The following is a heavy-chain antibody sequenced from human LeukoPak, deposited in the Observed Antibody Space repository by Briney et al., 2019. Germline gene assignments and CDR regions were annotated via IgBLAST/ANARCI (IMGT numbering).Heavy chain of an antibody. Sequence: SETLSLTCTVSGGSISSYSWSWIRQPPGKGLGWIGYIYYSGSTNSNPSLKSRVTISVDTSKNQFSLKLMSVTAADTAVYYCAREGEYGDYWVGYDAFDIWGQGTMVTVSS. D-gene: IGHD4-17*01. V-gene: IGHV4-59*01. CDR3: AREGEYGDYWVGYDAFDI. CDR2: IYYSGST. J-gene: IGHJ3*02. CDR1: GGSISSYS.